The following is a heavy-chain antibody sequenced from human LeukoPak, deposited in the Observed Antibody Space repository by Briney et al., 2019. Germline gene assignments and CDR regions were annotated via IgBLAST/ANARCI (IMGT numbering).Heavy chain of an antibody. CDR2: IYYSGST. Sequence: SETLSLTCTVSGGSISSYYWSWIRQPPGKGLEWIGYIYYSGSTIYNPSLKSRVTISVDTSKNQFSLKLSSVTAADTAVYYCARVSVGAFDYWGQGTLVTVSS. CDR3: ARVSVGAFDY. D-gene: IGHD1-26*01. J-gene: IGHJ4*02. CDR1: GGSISSYY. V-gene: IGHV4-59*01.